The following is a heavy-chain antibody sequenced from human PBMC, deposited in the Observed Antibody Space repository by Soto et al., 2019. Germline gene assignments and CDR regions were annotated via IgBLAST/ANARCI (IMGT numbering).Heavy chain of an antibody. D-gene: IGHD2-15*01. V-gene: IGHV3-30-3*01. J-gene: IGHJ6*02. Sequence: GGSLRLSCAASGFTFSSYAMHWVRQAPGKGLEWVAVIPYDGSNKYYADSVKGRFTISRDNSKNTLYLQMNSLRAEDTAVYYCARDSWQWCSGGSCPYGMDVWGQGTTVTVSS. CDR1: GFTFSSYA. CDR2: IPYDGSNK. CDR3: ARDSWQWCSGGSCPYGMDV.